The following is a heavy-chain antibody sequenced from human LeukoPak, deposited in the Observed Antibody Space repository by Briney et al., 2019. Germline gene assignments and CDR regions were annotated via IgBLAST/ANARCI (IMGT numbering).Heavy chain of an antibody. CDR1: GFTFSDYY. CDR2: IRSSSSYT. CDR3: ARVGYYYDSSGYYPHQNFDY. D-gene: IGHD3-22*01. J-gene: IGHJ4*02. V-gene: IGHV3-11*06. Sequence: PGGSLRLACAASGFTFSDYYMSWIRQAPGKGLEWVSYIRSSSSYTNYADSVKGRFTISRDNAKNSLYLQMNSLRAEDTAVYYCARVGYYYDSSGYYPHQNFDYWGQETLVTVSS.